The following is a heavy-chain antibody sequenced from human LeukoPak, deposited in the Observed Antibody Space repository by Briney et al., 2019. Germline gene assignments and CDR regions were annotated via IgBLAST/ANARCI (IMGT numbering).Heavy chain of an antibody. CDR2: IYYSGST. D-gene: IGHD2/OR15-2a*01. V-gene: IGHV4-39*01. CDR1: GGSISGGTYY. CDR3: ARPSTSFLYFDY. J-gene: IGHJ4*02. Sequence: PPETLSLTCTVSGGSISGGTYYWGWFRQPPGKGLEWIGTIYYSGSTYYNPSLKSRVTISVDTSKNQFSLKLTSIIAADTAVYFCARPSTSFLYFDYWGQGTLVTVSS.